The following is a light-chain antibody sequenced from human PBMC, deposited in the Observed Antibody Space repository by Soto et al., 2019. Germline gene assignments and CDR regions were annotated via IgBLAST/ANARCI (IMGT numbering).Light chain of an antibody. J-gene: IGLJ2*01. CDR1: SSDIGGYNF. CDR3: SSYADTNNLV. Sequence: QSALTQPPSASGSPGQSVTISCTGTSSDIGGYNFVSWYQQHPGKAPKLMIDEVNKRPSGVPDRFSGSKSGNTASLTVSGLQAEDEDDYYCSSYADTNNLVFGGGTQLTVL. CDR2: EVN. V-gene: IGLV2-8*01.